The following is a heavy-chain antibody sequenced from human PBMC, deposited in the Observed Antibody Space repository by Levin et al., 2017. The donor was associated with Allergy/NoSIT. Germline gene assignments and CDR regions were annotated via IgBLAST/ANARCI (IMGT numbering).Heavy chain of an antibody. CDR2: IIPIFGTA. V-gene: IGHV1-69*06. D-gene: IGHD4-17*01. CDR1: GGTFSSYA. Sequence: GASVKVSCKASGGTFSSYAISWVRQAPGQGLEWMGGIIPIFGTANYAQKFQGRVTITADKSTSTAYMELSSLRSEDTAVYYCARAGDYVPGYYYYGMDVWGQGTTVTVSS. J-gene: IGHJ6*02. CDR3: ARAGDYVPGYYYYGMDV.